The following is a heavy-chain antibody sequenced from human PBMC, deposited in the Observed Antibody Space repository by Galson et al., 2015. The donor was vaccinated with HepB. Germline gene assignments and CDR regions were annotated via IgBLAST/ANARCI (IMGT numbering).Heavy chain of an antibody. CDR3: ARDDPFGTPTVTTPHRDNWFDP. CDR1: GYTFTSYA. CDR2: INTNTGNP. Sequence: SVKVSCKASGYTFTSYAMNWVRQAPGQGLEWMGWINTNTGNPTYAQSFTGRFVFSLDTSVSTAYLQISSLKAEDTAVYYCARDDPFGTPTVTTPHRDNWFDPWGQGTLVTVSS. V-gene: IGHV7-4-1*02. J-gene: IGHJ5*02. D-gene: IGHD4-17*01.